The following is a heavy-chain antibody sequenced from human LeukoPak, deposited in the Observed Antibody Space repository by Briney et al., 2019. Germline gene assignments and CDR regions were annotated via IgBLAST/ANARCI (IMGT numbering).Heavy chain of an antibody. Sequence: PSQTLSLTCTVSGGSISSGDYYWSWIRQPPGKGLEWIGYIYYSGSTYYNPSLKSRVTISVDTSKNQFSLKLSSVTAADTAVYHCARVGVYYYGSGSYYIFDYWGQGTLVTVSS. CDR2: IYYSGST. D-gene: IGHD3-10*01. CDR1: GGSISSGDYY. J-gene: IGHJ4*02. CDR3: ARVGVYYYGSGSYYIFDY. V-gene: IGHV4-30-4*08.